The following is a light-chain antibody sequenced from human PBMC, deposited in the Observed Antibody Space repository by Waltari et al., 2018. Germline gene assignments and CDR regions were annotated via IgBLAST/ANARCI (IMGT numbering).Light chain of an antibody. CDR1: QSINSY. J-gene: IGKJ3*01. CDR2: GAS. CDR3: QQYNKWPLT. Sequence: EVVMTQSPATVSVSPGERAPLSCRASQSINSYLAWYQQKPSQAPRHLIYGASTRATGIPARFSGRWSGTDFTLTISSLQSEDFAIYYCQQYNKWPLTFGPGTKVHF. V-gene: IGKV3-15*01.